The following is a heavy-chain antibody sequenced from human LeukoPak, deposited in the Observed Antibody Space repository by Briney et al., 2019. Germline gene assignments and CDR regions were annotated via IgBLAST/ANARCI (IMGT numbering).Heavy chain of an antibody. J-gene: IGHJ5*02. CDR3: AKDLGWFDP. CDR1: GFTFSSYG. Sequence: QAGGSLRLSCAASGFTFSSYGMHWVRQAPGKGLEWVAVISYDGSSKSYADSVKGRFTISRDNSKNTLSLQMNSLRAEDTAVYYCAKDLGWFDPWGQGTLVTVSS. CDR2: ISYDGSSK. D-gene: IGHD1-26*01. V-gene: IGHV3-30*18.